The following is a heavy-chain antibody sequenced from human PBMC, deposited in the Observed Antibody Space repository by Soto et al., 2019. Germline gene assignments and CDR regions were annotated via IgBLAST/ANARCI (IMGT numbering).Heavy chain of an antibody. D-gene: IGHD6-19*01. Sequence: QVQLVESGGGVVQPGRSLRLSCAASGFTFSSYAMHWVRQAPGKGLEWVAVISYDGSNKYYADSVKGRFTISRDNSKNTPYLQMNSLRAEDTAVYYCARQSSGWPLDYWGQGTLVTVSS. CDR1: GFTFSSYA. V-gene: IGHV3-30-3*01. CDR2: ISYDGSNK. J-gene: IGHJ4*02. CDR3: ARQSSGWPLDY.